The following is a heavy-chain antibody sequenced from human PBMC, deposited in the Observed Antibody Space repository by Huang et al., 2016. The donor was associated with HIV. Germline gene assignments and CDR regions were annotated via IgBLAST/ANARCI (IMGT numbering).Heavy chain of an antibody. CDR2: CDFAGDDR. Sequence: QVQLVQSGAEVKKPGASVKVSCKISGYSLNEVSMHWVRQAPGKGLEWMGGCDFAGDDRFSAQRFHGRVTLTGDTSTDTAYMDLSSLTTEDTAVYYCATEDFWERYCLESWGQGTLVTVSS. V-gene: IGHV1-24*01. J-gene: IGHJ4*02. CDR1: GYSLNEVS. D-gene: IGHD2-15*01. CDR3: ATEDFWERYCLES.